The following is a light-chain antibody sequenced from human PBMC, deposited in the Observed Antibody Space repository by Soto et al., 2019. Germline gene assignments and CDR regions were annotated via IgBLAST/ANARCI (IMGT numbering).Light chain of an antibody. V-gene: IGLV2-14*01. CDR2: EVS. Sequence: QSALTQPASVSGSPGQSITISCTGTSSDVGGYNYVSWYQQHPGKAPKLMIYEVSNRPSGVSNRFSGSKSGNTASLTISGLQAEDEADYYCSSYTSSSVVFGGVTKLTVL. J-gene: IGLJ2*01. CDR3: SSYTSSSVV. CDR1: SSDVGGYNY.